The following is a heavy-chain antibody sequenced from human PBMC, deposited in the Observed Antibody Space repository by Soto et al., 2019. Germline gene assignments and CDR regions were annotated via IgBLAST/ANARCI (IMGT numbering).Heavy chain of an antibody. V-gene: IGHV4-30-4*01. J-gene: IGHJ4*02. CDR1: GASISSGDYY. CDR2: IYYSGST. Sequence: QVQLQESGPGLVKPSQTLSLTCTVSGASISSGDYYWTWIRQPPGKGLEWIGSIYYSGSTYYNPSLKSRVTIAVAPSNNQFSLNLSSVTAADTAVYYCARASYDSSTYYLDYWGQGTLVTVSS. D-gene: IGHD3-22*01. CDR3: ARASYDSSTYYLDY.